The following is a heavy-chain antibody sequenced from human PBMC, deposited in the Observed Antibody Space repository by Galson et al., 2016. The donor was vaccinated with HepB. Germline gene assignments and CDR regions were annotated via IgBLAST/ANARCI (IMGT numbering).Heavy chain of an antibody. Sequence: SLRLSCAASGFTFSSYAMNWVRQAPGKGLEWVSMISRSGGSANYVDSVKGRFTISRDNSKNRLYLQMNGLRAEDMALYYCAKDRRPIALYTNDGFDVWGQGTMVTVSS. V-gene: IGHV3-23*01. J-gene: IGHJ3*01. CDR2: ISRSGGSA. CDR3: AKDRRPIALYTNDGFDV. D-gene: IGHD2-2*02. CDR1: GFTFSSYA.